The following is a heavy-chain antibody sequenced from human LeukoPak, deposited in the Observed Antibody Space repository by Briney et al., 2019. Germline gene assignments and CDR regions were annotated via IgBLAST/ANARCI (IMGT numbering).Heavy chain of an antibody. CDR2: IYYSGST. CDR1: GGSISSGDYY. Sequence: PSQTLSLTCTVSGGSISSGDYYWSWIRQPPGKGLEWIGYIYYSGSTYYNPSLKSRVTISVDTSKNQFSLKLSSLTAADTAVYYCASYIVVVVAAADHFDYWGQGTLVTVSS. V-gene: IGHV4-30-4*08. J-gene: IGHJ4*02. CDR3: ASYIVVVVAAADHFDY. D-gene: IGHD2-15*01.